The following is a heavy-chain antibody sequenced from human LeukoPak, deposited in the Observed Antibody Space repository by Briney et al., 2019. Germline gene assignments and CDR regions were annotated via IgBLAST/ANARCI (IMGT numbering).Heavy chain of an antibody. CDR1: GGSFSDYY. Sequence: SETLSLTCAVYGGSFSDYYWSWIRQPPGKGLEWIGEINHSGSTNYNPSLKSRVTISVDTSKNQFSLKLSSVTAADTAVYYCARSDSSSSRDSPDYWGQGTLVTVSS. CDR2: INHSGST. D-gene: IGHD6-6*01. J-gene: IGHJ4*02. CDR3: ARSDSSSSRDSPDY. V-gene: IGHV4-34*01.